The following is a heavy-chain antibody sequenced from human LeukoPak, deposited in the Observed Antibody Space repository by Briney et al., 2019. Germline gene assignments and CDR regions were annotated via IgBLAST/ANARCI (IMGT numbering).Heavy chain of an antibody. J-gene: IGHJ3*02. CDR2: IYYSGST. CDR1: GFTFSDYY. Sequence: LRLSCAASGFTFSDYYMSWIRQPPGKGLEWIGSIYYSGSTYYNPSLKSRVTISVDTSKNQFSLKLSSVTAADTAVYYCARGAADYGDYRDAFDIWSQGTMVTVSS. D-gene: IGHD4-17*01. V-gene: IGHV4-38-2*01. CDR3: ARGAADYGDYRDAFDI.